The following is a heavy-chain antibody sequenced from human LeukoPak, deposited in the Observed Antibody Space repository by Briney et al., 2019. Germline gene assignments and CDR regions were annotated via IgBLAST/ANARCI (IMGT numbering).Heavy chain of an antibody. Sequence: GGSLRLSCEGSGFSVSTNYMNWVRQAPRKGLEWVSILYSGGSTYYADSVKGRFTVSRDSSKNTLYLHMNSLRAEDTAVYYCARVGDHYHWYLDVWGRGTLVTASS. D-gene: IGHD3-10*01. CDR1: GFSVSTNY. J-gene: IGHJ2*01. V-gene: IGHV3-53*01. CDR3: ARVGDHYHWYLDV. CDR2: LYSGGST.